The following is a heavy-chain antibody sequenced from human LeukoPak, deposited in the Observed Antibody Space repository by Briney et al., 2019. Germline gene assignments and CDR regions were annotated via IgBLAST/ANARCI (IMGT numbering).Heavy chain of an antibody. V-gene: IGHV3-30*02. CDR2: IRYDGSNK. Sequence: GGSLRLSCAASGFTFSSYGMHWVRQAPGKGLEWVAFIRYDGSNKYYADSVKGRFTISRDNSKNTLYLQMNSLRAEDTAVYYCAKAGWVGAFNWFDPWGQGTLVTVSS. D-gene: IGHD1-26*01. CDR1: GFTFSSYG. J-gene: IGHJ5*02. CDR3: AKAGWVGAFNWFDP.